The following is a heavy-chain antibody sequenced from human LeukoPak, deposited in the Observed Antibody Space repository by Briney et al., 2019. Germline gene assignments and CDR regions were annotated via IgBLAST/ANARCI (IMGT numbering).Heavy chain of an antibody. CDR2: IYPGNSDT. V-gene: IGHV5-51*01. CDR1: GDRLTNNW. J-gene: IGHJ4*02. Sequence: PGASLQISCKISGDRLTNNWIGWVRQVPGKGLEWLGLIYPGNSDTRYSPFFQGQVTFSVDTSISTAYLHWGGLKASDTAMYYCARFALTSSLDYWGQGTLVTVSS. D-gene: IGHD6-13*01. CDR3: ARFALTSSLDY.